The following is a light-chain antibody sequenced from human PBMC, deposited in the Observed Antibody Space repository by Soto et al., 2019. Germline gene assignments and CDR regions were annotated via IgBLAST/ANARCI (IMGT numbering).Light chain of an antibody. CDR2: DAS. J-gene: IGKJ5*01. V-gene: IGKV3-11*01. CDR1: QSVSSY. Sequence: EMVLTQAAATLSLSLGGRATLSYSASQSVSSYLAWYQQKPGQAPRLLIYDASNSATGIPARFSGSGSGTDFTLTISSLESEDFAVYYCQQRSNFITFGQGTRLEIK. CDR3: QQRSNFIT.